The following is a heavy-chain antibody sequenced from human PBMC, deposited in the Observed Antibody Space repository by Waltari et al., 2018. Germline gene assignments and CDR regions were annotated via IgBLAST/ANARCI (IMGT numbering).Heavy chain of an antibody. CDR2: INTNTQNP. D-gene: IGHD3-16*01. CDR1: GNTFIDHA. V-gene: IGHV7-4-1*02. CDR3: ARELLGGGAFDS. Sequence: QVQLVQSGSELKKPGASVKVSCKASGNTFIDHAMNWGLQAPGQGLQFLGWINTNTQNPFYARGFAGRFVFSLDTSISTAYMEITSLKTEDTAVYYCARELLGGGAFDSWGQGTLVSVSS. J-gene: IGHJ4*02.